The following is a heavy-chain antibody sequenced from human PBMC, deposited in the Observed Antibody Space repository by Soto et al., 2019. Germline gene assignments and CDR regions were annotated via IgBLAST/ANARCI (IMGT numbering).Heavy chain of an antibody. J-gene: IGHJ4*02. V-gene: IGHV1-24*01. CDR2: FDPGDGET. CDR3: ATYPGSGYSSSPYDY. CDR1: GYGLTELS. Sequence: ASVEVPCKVSGYGLTELSMHWVRQAPGKGLEWMGGFDPGDGETIYVEKCQGRVTRAEDPSTDAAYMELSSLGSEDTAVYYCATYPGSGYSSSPYDYWGQGTLVTVSS. D-gene: IGHD6-6*01.